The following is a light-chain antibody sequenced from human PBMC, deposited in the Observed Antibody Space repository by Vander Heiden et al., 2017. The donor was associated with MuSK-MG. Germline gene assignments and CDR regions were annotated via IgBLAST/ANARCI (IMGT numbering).Light chain of an antibody. Sequence: EIVLTQSPATLSLSPGERATLSCRASQSVSSHLVWYQQKPGQAPRLLIYEASNRATGIPARFSGSGSGTDFTLTISSLEPEDFAIYYCHQRSNWPLTFGGGTKVEIK. J-gene: IGKJ4*01. V-gene: IGKV3-11*01. CDR2: EAS. CDR3: HQRSNWPLT. CDR1: QSVSSH.